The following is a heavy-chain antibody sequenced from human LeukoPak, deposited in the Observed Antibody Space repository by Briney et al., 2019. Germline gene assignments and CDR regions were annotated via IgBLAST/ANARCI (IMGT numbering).Heavy chain of an antibody. CDR2: IWYDGSNK. D-gene: IGHD3-3*01. CDR1: GFTFSSYG. V-gene: IGHV3-30*02. CDR3: AKGGGSGYDFWSGYYTDPLGFFDY. J-gene: IGHJ4*02. Sequence: GSLRLSCAASGFTFSSYGMHWVRQAPGKGLEWVAVIWYDGSNKYYADSVKGRFTISRDNSKNTLYLQMNSLRAEDTAVYYCAKGGGSGYDFWSGYYTDPLGFFDYWGQGTLVTVSS.